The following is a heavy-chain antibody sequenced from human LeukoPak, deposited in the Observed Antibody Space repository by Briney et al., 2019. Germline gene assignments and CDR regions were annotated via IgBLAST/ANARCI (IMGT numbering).Heavy chain of an antibody. CDR1: GFTFDDYA. V-gene: IGHV3-9*01. CDR2: SSWNGGSM. J-gene: IGHJ4*02. Sequence: AGGSLRLSCAVSGFTFDDYAMHWVRQAPGKGVEWVSGSSWNGGSMTYADSVKGRFAISRDNANNSLYLQMNSLKAEDTALYYCTKGRWLGSSPFDYWGQGTLVTVSS. D-gene: IGHD3-10*01. CDR3: TKGRWLGSSPFDY.